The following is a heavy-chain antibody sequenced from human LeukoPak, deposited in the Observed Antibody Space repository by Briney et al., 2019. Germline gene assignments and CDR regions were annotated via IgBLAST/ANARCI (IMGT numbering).Heavy chain of an antibody. CDR2: SFDGGNS. J-gene: IGHJ6*03. Sequence: SETLSLTXTVSGVSISNTVYYWGCIRQAPGKGLEWIGTSFDGGNSYYNPSLKSRVTMSVDGSKNQFSLTLASVTAADTAVYYCATTSGYRNYYYYYIDVWGKGTTVTVSS. V-gene: IGHV4-39*01. CDR1: GVSISNTVYY. CDR3: ATTSGYRNYYYYYIDV. D-gene: IGHD3-22*01.